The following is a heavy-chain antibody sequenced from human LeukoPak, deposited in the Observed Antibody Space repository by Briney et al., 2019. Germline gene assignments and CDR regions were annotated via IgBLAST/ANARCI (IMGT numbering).Heavy chain of an antibody. CDR2: INPNSGGT. CDR3: ASAMVPGPIGGMDV. CDR1: GYTFTGYY. V-gene: IGHV1-2*04. J-gene: IGHJ6*02. Sequence: GASVKVSCKASGYTFTGYYMHWVRQAPGQGLEWMGWINPNSGGTNYAQKFQGWVTMTRDTSISTAYMELSRLRSDDTAVYYCASAMVPGPIGGMDVWGQGTTVTVSS. D-gene: IGHD3-10*01.